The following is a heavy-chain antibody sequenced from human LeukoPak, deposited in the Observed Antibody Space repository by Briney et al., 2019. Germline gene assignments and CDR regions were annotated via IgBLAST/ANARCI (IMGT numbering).Heavy chain of an antibody. J-gene: IGHJ4*02. V-gene: IGHV4-38-2*02. CDR1: GYSISSGYY. CDR3: ARGAGTQGLGKEN. Sequence: PSETLSLTCTVSGYSISSGYYWGWIRQPPGKGLEWIGSIYHSGSTYYNPSLKSRVTISVDTSKNQFSLKLSSVTAADTAVYYCARGAGTQGLGKENWGQGTLVTVSS. D-gene: IGHD6-19*01. CDR2: IYHSGST.